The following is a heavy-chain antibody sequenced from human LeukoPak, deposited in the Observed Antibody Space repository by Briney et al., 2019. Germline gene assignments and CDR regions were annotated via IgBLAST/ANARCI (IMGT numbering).Heavy chain of an antibody. CDR2: IYYSGST. D-gene: IGHD3-3*01. CDR1: GGSFSGYY. V-gene: IGHV4-59*01. CDR3: ARRYDFWSGYPPPLDY. J-gene: IGHJ4*02. Sequence: SETLSLTCAVYGGSFSGYYWSWIRQPPGKGLEWIGYIYYSGSTNYNPSLKSRVTISVDTSKNQFSLKLSSVTAADTAVYYCARRYDFWSGYPPPLDYWGQGTLVTVSS.